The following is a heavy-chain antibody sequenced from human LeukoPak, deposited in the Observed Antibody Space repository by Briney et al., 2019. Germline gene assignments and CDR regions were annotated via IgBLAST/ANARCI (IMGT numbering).Heavy chain of an antibody. CDR3: AKKISSWEYYFDY. D-gene: IGHD6-13*01. J-gene: IGHJ4*02. CDR2: ISGSGGST. CDR1: GFTFSSYA. V-gene: IGHV3-23*01. Sequence: PGGSLRLSCAASGFTFSSYAMSWVRQVPGKGLEWVSAISGSGGSTYYADSVKGRFTISRDNSKNTLYLQMNSLRAEDTAVYYCAKKISSWEYYFDYWGQGTLVTVSS.